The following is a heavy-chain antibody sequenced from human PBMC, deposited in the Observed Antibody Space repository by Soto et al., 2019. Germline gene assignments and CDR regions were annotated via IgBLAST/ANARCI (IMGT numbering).Heavy chain of an antibody. V-gene: IGHV4-61*01. CDR3: ARTYSYGSVRGRSMDV. Sequence: QVQLQESGPGLVKPSETLSLTCTVSGGSVRSGSFYWGWIRQPPGKGLEWVGHIYDSGSTSYNPTLKSLVTILVETSKTQFSLKLTSVTAADTAMYSCARTYSYGSVRGRSMDVWGQGTTVTVSS. J-gene: IGHJ6*02. CDR2: IYDSGST. CDR1: GGSVRSGSFY. D-gene: IGHD3-10*01.